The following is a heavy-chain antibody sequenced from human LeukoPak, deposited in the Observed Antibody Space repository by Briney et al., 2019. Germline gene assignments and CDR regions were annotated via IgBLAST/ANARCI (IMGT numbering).Heavy chain of an antibody. Sequence: GASVKVSCKAPGGTFNTFGVSWVRQVPGQGLEWMGGIVPVFDAPTYARKFQGRVTLTADDSTNTAFLQLSSLRSEDTALYYCARARFTMLRGIFHYYHMDLWGQGTTVTISS. D-gene: IGHD3-10*01. CDR1: GGTFNTFG. CDR3: ARARFTMLRGIFHYYHMDL. CDR2: IVPVFDAP. V-gene: IGHV1-69*13. J-gene: IGHJ6*03.